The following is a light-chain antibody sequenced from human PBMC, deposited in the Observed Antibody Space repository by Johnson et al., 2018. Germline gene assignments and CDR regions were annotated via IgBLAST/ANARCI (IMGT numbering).Light chain of an antibody. J-gene: IGLJ1*01. CDR2: ENN. CDR3: GTWDSSLSAGNV. V-gene: IGLV1-51*02. Sequence: QSVLTQPPSVSAAPGQKVTISCSGSSSNIGNNYVSWYQQLPGTAPKLLIYENNKRPSGIPDRFPGSKSGTSATLGIPGLPPGDEADYYCGTWDSSLSAGNVFVTGTKFTVL. CDR1: SSNIGNNY.